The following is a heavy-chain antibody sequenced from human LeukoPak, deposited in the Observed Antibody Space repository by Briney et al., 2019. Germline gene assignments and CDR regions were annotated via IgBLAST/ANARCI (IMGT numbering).Heavy chain of an antibody. CDR1: RFTLSSNY. Sequence: PGGSLRLSCAASRFTLSSNYMSWGRQAPGKGLKWGSVIYGGVSTYYADSVKGRFTISRDNSTNTLYIQMNSLRAEDTAVYYCAQTYDRGPGNHWGQGTLVTVSS. D-gene: IGHD3-3*01. CDR3: AQTYDRGPGNH. V-gene: IGHV3-66*01. CDR2: IYGGVST. J-gene: IGHJ5*02.